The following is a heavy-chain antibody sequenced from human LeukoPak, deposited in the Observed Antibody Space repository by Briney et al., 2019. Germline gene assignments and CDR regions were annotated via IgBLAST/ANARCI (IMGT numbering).Heavy chain of an antibody. CDR3: ATLSGSYYSNDY. CDR1: GYTLTELS. V-gene: IGHV1-24*01. CDR2: FDPEDGET. D-gene: IGHD1-26*01. J-gene: IGHJ4*02. Sequence: ASVKVSCKVSGYTLTELSMHWVRQAPGKGLEWMGGFDPEDGETIYAQKFQGRVTMTEDTSTDTAYMELSSLRFEDTAVYYCATLSGSYYSNDYWGQGTLVTVSS.